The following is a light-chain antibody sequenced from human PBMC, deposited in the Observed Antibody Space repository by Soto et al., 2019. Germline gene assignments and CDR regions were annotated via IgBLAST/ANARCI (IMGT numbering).Light chain of an antibody. CDR1: SSDVGSYNR. V-gene: IGLV2-18*02. CDR3: SSYTSSSTLV. CDR2: EVR. Sequence: QSALTQPPSVSGSPGQSVTISCTGTSSDVGSYNRVSWYQQPPGTAPKLMIYEVRNLPSGVPDRFSGSKSGNTASLTISGLQAEDEADYYCSSYTSSSTLVFGGGTKLTVL. J-gene: IGLJ2*01.